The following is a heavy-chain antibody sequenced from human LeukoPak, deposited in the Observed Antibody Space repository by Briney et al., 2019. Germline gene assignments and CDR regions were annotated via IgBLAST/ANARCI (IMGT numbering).Heavy chain of an antibody. Sequence: GGSLRLSCAASGFTVSGNYMIWVRQAPGKGLEWVSGLSDSGYGTYYADSVKGRFTISRDNSKNTLYLQMNSLRAEDTAVYYCAKDTRGLKPYYFDHWGQGIMVTVSS. D-gene: IGHD3-10*01. V-gene: IGHV3-23*01. CDR1: GFTVSGNY. J-gene: IGHJ4*02. CDR3: AKDTRGLKPYYFDH. CDR2: LSDSGYGT.